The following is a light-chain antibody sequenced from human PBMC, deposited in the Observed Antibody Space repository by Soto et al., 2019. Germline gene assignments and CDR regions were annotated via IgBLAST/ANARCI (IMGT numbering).Light chain of an antibody. Sequence: QSVLTQPPSVSGAPGQRVTISCTGSSSNIGAGYDVHWYQQLPGTAPKLLIYGNSNRPSGVPDRFSGSKSRTSASLAITGLQAEDEADYSCQSYDSSLSGWVFGGGTKLTVL. CDR2: GNS. CDR3: QSYDSSLSGWV. J-gene: IGLJ3*02. CDR1: SSNIGAGYD. V-gene: IGLV1-40*01.